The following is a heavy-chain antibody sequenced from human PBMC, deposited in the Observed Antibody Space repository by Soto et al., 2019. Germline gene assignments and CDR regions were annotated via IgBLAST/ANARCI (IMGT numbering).Heavy chain of an antibody. D-gene: IGHD3-10*01. CDR2: FRAGGDDGTT. V-gene: IGHV3-23*01. Sequence: GGSLRLSCVASGFTFSSYSMSWVRQAPGKGLEWVSGFRAGGDDGTTYYADSVKGRFTISRDNSKNTLFLQMNSLRAEDTAVYYCAKKVNSGSGSQYFDYFGQGTLVTVSS. CDR1: GFTFSSYS. J-gene: IGHJ4*02. CDR3: AKKVNSGSGSQYFDY.